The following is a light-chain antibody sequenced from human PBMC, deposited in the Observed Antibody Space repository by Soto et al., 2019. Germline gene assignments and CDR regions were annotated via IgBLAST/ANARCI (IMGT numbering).Light chain of an antibody. CDR1: SRDVGGYNY. CDR2: NVF. CDR3: SSYSNITTLYA. J-gene: IGLJ1*01. V-gene: IGLV2-14*03. Sequence: QSALTQPASVSGSPGQSITISCTGTSRDVGGYNYVSWYQKNPGKAPKLMIYNVFNRPSGVSDRFSGSKSGNTASLTISGLQAEDEADYYCSSYSNITTLYAFGTGTKVTV.